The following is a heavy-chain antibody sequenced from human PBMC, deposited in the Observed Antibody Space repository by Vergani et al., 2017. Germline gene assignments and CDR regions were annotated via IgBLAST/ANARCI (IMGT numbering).Heavy chain of an antibody. D-gene: IGHD1-20*01. V-gene: IGHV3-23*04. CDR1: GFIFSTYA. CDR2: ISASGAPT. J-gene: IGHJ4*02. Sequence: EVQLVESGGDLVKPGRSLRLSCQTSGFIFSTYAMSWVRQAPGEGLEWVSGISASGAPTYYADSVKGRVTISRDNSKNTLYLQMNSLRVEDTAVYYCARADWRYDWFDYWGQRTLVTVSS. CDR3: ARADWRYDWFDY.